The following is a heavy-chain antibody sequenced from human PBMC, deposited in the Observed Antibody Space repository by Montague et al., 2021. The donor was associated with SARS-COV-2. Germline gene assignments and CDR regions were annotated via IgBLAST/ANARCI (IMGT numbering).Heavy chain of an antibody. J-gene: IGHJ4*02. CDR3: AKEGDYDILTGYYPNRRYFDY. CDR2: ISGSGGST. V-gene: IGHV3-23*01. CDR1: GFTFSSYA. D-gene: IGHD3-9*01. Sequence: SLRLSWSASGFTFSSYAMSWVRQAPGKGLEWVSAISGSGGSTYYADSVKGRFTISRDNSKNTLYLQMNSLRAEDTAVYYCAKEGDYDILTGYYPNRRYFDYWGQGTLVTVSS.